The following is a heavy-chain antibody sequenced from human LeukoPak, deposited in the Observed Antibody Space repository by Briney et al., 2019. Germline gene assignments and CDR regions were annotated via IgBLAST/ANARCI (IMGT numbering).Heavy chain of an antibody. CDR3: AKDRWYYGSGSYVDAFDM. Sequence: RGSLRLSSAAPGVSFPDYAMSWVRQTPGKGLEWVSAIRGRGINTYSADSLKGRVTISTDTSQNTLYMQMKSLRDEDTPLYSSAKDRWYYGSGSYVDAFDMWGQGTMVSVSS. CDR1: GVSFPDYA. D-gene: IGHD3-10*01. CDR2: IRGRGINT. V-gene: IGHV3-23*01. J-gene: IGHJ3*02.